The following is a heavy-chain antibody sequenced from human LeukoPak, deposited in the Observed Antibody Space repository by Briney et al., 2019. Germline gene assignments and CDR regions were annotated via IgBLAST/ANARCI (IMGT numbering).Heavy chain of an antibody. V-gene: IGHV4-59*08. CDR2: IYYSGST. Sequence: SETLSLTCTVPGGSISSYYWSWIRQPPGKGLEGIGYIYYSGSTNYNPSLKSRVTISVDTSKNQFSLKLSSVTAADTAVYYCARLYCSSTSCFLDAFDIWGQGTMVTVSS. J-gene: IGHJ3*02. D-gene: IGHD2-2*01. CDR3: ARLYCSSTSCFLDAFDI. CDR1: GGSISSYY.